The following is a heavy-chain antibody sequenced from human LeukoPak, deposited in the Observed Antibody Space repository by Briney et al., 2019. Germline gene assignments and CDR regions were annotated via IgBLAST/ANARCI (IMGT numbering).Heavy chain of an antibody. CDR2: INHSGRT. Sequence: SETLSLTRAVYGGSFSAYYWGWIRQPPGQGLEWIGEINHSGRTNYNPSLKSRVTISVDMSKNQYSLRLSSVTAADTAVYYCARLPPQYVFFDFWGQGTLVTVSS. CDR1: GGSFSAYY. CDR3: ARLPPQYVFFDF. J-gene: IGHJ4*02. V-gene: IGHV4-34*01. D-gene: IGHD4-11*01.